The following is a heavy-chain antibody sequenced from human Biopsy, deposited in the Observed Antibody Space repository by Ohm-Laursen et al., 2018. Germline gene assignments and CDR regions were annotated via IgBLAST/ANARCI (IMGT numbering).Heavy chain of an antibody. Sequence: SVKVSCKASGDTFTTSAIGWVRQVPGQGLDWMGRIIPILGTVDYGQNFQGRVTIRADTSTTFLELTSLRYDDTAVYYCASGDIGGIGLDVWGLGTAVTVSS. D-gene: IGHD3-10*01. J-gene: IGHJ6*02. CDR2: IIPILGTV. CDR1: GDTFTTSA. V-gene: IGHV1-69*04. CDR3: ASGDIGGIGLDV.